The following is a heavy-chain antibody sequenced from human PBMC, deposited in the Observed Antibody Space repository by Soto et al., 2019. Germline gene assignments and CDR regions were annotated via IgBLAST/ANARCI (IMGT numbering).Heavy chain of an antibody. CDR1: GFTFSSYG. V-gene: IGHV3-33*01. CDR2: IWYDGSNK. D-gene: IGHD6-13*01. Sequence: QVQLVESGGGVVQPGRSLRLSCAASGFTFSSYGMHWVRQAPGKGLEWVAGIWYDGSNKYYADSVKGRFTISRDNSKNTLYLQMNSLRAEDTAVYYCARGDDGYSRSWYGYWGQGTLVTVSS. CDR3: ARGDDGYSRSWYGY. J-gene: IGHJ4*02.